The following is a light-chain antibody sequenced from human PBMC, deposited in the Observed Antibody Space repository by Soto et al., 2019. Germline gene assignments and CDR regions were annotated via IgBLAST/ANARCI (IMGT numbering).Light chain of an antibody. CDR3: SSYSSSSPVV. V-gene: IGLV2-14*01. J-gene: IGLJ2*01. Sequence: QSVLTQPASVSGSPGQSITISCTGTSSDVGGYNYVSWYQQQPGRVPKLLIYDVTVRPSGVSNRFSGSKSDNTASLPISGLQAEDEADYYCSSYSSSSPVVFGGGTKLTVL. CDR1: SSDVGGYNY. CDR2: DVT.